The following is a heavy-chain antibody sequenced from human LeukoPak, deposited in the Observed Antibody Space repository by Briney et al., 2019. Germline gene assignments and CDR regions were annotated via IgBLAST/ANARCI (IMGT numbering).Heavy chain of an antibody. CDR2: IKQDGSEK. J-gene: IGHJ4*02. CDR3: ARGGGGHDHFDY. D-gene: IGHD3-16*01. CDR1: GFTPSSYW. Sequence: CLRLSCAASGFTPSSYWMSCVRQAPGPGLEWGAKIKQDGSEKYYVASMKGRLTMSRDNAKNSLYLQMNSLRAEDTAVYYCARGGGGHDHFDYWGQGTLVTVSS. V-gene: IGHV3-7*01.